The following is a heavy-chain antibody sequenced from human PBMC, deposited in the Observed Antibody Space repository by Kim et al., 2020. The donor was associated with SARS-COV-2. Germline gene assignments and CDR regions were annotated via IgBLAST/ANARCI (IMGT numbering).Heavy chain of an antibody. Sequence: ASVKVSCKASGYTFTSYAMHWVHQAPGQRLEWMGWINASNGNTKYSQKFQGRVTITRDTSARTAYMELSSLRPEDTAVYYCARDRGYYYDSSGYSYWGQGTLVTVSS. D-gene: IGHD3-22*01. CDR2: INASNGNT. CDR1: GYTFTSYA. CDR3: ARDRGYYYDSSGYSY. V-gene: IGHV1-3*01. J-gene: IGHJ4*02.